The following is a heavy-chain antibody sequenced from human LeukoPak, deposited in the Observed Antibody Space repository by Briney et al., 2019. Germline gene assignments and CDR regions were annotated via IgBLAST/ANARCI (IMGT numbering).Heavy chain of an antibody. D-gene: IGHD3-22*01. J-gene: IGHJ3*02. V-gene: IGHV1-18*01. CDR3: ARVSYYDSSGAFDI. CDR2: ISAYNGNT. CDR1: GYTFTRYG. Sequence: ASVKDSCKASGYTFTRYGISWVRQAPGQGLEWMGWISAYNGNTNYAQKLQGRVTMTTDTSTSTAYMELRSLRSDDTAVYYCARVSYYDSSGAFDIWGQGTMVTVSS.